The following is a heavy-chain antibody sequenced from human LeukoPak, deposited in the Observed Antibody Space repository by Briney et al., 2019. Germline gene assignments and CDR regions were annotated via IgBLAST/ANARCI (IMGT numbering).Heavy chain of an antibody. CDR3: ARDGYSSSLYSSGISGIDY. CDR1: GFIFSSYS. V-gene: IGHV3-48*01. CDR2: ISSSSSTI. D-gene: IGHD6-13*01. J-gene: IGHJ4*02. Sequence: PVGSLRLSCAASGFIFSSYSMNWVRLAPGKGLEWVSYISSSSSTIYYADSVKGRFTTSRDNAKNSLYLQMNSLRAEDTAVYYCARDGYSSSLYSSGISGIDYWGQGTLVTVSS.